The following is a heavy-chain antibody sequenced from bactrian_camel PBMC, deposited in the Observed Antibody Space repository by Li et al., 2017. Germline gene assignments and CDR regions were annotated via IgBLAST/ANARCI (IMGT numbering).Heavy chain of an antibody. CDR1: GFTFSSYT. J-gene: IGHJ4*01. D-gene: IGHD6*01. CDR2: IHAKGTMQ. CDR3: VRDAGTPYGYNY. V-gene: IGHV3-2*01. Sequence: QVQLVESGGGLVQPGGSLRLSCAASGFTFSSYTMRWVRLAPGKGLEWLSSIHAKGTMQFYTDSARGRFTISRDNAKNTVYLQMNSLKPEDTAVYYCVRDAGTPYGYNYWGQGTQVTVS.